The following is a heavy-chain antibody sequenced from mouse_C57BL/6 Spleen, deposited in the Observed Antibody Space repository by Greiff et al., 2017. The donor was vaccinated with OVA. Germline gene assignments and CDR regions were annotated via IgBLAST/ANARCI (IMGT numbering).Heavy chain of an antibody. Sequence: VQLKESGPVLVKPGPSVKISCKASGFTFTDYYMHWVKQSHGRGLEWIGLVYPYNGGTSYNQKFKGKATLTVDTSSSTAYMELNSLTSEDSAVYYCARSDGNWFAYWGQGTLVTVSA. CDR2: VYPYNGGT. D-gene: IGHD2-1*01. V-gene: IGHV1-36*01. CDR1: GFTFTDYY. CDR3: ARSDGNWFAY. J-gene: IGHJ3*01.